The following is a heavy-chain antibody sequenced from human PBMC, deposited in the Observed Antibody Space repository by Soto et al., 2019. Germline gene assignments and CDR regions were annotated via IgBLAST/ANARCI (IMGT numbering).Heavy chain of an antibody. Sequence: SETLSLTCAVYGGSFSGYYWSWIRQPPGKGLEWIGEINHSGSTNYNPSLKSRVTISVDTSKNQFSLKLSSVTAADTAVYYCARLLSYGPFDYLGKGTRVTVSS. J-gene: IGHJ4*02. V-gene: IGHV4-34*01. CDR1: GGSFSGYY. CDR3: ARLLSYGPFDY. D-gene: IGHD5-18*01. CDR2: INHSGST.